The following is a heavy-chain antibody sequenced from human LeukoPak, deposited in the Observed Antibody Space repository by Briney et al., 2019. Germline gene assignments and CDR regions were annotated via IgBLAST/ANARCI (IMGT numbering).Heavy chain of an antibody. CDR3: TRDHRDDWNPGYYFDY. CDR1: GVAFCDFA. CDR2: IKTQVYRGTT. Sequence: GGSLRLSCTASGVAFCDFAMNWVRQAPGKGLEWVGFIKTQVYRGTTEYAASVKGRFTISRDDYKAIAYLQMNSLKTEDTSVYYCTRDHRDDWNPGYYFDYWGQGTVVTVSS. D-gene: IGHD1-1*01. V-gene: IGHV3-49*04. J-gene: IGHJ4*02.